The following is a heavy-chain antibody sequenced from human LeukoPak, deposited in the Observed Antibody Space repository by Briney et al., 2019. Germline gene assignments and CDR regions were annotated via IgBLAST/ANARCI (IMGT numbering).Heavy chain of an antibody. D-gene: IGHD3-22*01. Sequence: PSETLSLTCAVSGGSISSGSYYWSWIRQPAGKGLEWIGRIYTSGSTNYNPSLKSRVTISVDTSKNRFSLKLSSVTAADTAVYYCAREAHYYDSSGYQRNFDYWGQGTLVTVSS. CDR1: GGSISSGSYY. J-gene: IGHJ4*02. CDR2: IYTSGST. V-gene: IGHV4-61*02. CDR3: AREAHYYDSSGYQRNFDY.